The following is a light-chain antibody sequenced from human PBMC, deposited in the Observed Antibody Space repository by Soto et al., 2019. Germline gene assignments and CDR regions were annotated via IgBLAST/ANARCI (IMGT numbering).Light chain of an antibody. J-gene: IGKJ3*01. CDR1: QRLLYIDGYNY. Sequence: DIVMTQSPFYLAVTPGEPASISCTSSQRLLYIDGYNYLDWYLQKPGQPPQLLIYSASNRASGVPARFSVSGSGTDFTLKIIRVEAEDVGVYFCMQARQTPFTFGPGTKVDI. CDR3: MQARQTPFT. V-gene: IGKV2-28*01. CDR2: SAS.